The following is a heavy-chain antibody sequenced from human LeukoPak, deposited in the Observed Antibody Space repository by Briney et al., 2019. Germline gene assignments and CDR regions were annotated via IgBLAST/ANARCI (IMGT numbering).Heavy chain of an antibody. CDR3: ARGRPVNYCSSTSCRKFDY. D-gene: IGHD2-2*01. CDR1: GGSFSGYY. V-gene: IGHV4-34*01. J-gene: IGHJ4*02. Sequence: SETLSLTCAVYGGSFSGYYWSWIRQPPGKGLEWIGEINHSGSTNYNPSLKSRVTISVDTSKNRFSLKLSSVTAADTAVYYCARGRPVNYCSSTSCRKFDYWGRGTLVTVSS. CDR2: INHSGST.